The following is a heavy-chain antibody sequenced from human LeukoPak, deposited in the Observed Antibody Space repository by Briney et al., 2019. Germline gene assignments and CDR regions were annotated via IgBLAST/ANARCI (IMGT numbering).Heavy chain of an antibody. D-gene: IGHD6-13*01. J-gene: IGHJ4*02. CDR2: ISHGGST. Sequence: PSETLSLTCAVYGGSFSGYYWTWIRQPPGKGLEWIGEISHGGSTNYNSSLKSRLTISVDTSKSQFSLKLNSVTAADTAVYYCARHIGSSTETPPFDYWGQGTLVTVSS. V-gene: IGHV4-34*01. CDR1: GGSFSGYY. CDR3: ARHIGSSTETPPFDY.